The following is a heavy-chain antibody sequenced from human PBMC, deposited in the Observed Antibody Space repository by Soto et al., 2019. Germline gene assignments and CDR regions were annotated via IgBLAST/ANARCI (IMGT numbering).Heavy chain of an antibody. J-gene: IGHJ4*02. D-gene: IGHD6-13*01. Sequence: QLQLQESGPGLVTTSATLSLTGTVAGGSISSYYWSWIRQPPGKGLEWIGYIYYSGRTNYNPSLKSRVTISAATSKTPFSLKLSSGPAADTAVYYCSSRYGYSVDYWGQGTLVTVSS. V-gene: IGHV4-59*08. CDR1: GGSISSYY. CDR3: SSRYGYSVDY. CDR2: IYYSGRT.